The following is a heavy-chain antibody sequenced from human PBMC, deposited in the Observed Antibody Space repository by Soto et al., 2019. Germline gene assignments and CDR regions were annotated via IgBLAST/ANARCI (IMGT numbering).Heavy chain of an antibody. CDR3: ASQYYYGSGQFELDY. J-gene: IGHJ4*02. D-gene: IGHD3-10*01. Sequence: QVQLVQSGAEVKKPGSSVKVSCKASGGTFSSYTISWVRQAPGQGLEWMGRIIPILGIANYAQKFQGRVTITADKSTSTAYMELSSLRSEDTAVYYCASQYYYGSGQFELDYWGQATLVTVSS. CDR2: IIPILGIA. CDR1: GGTFSSYT. V-gene: IGHV1-69*02.